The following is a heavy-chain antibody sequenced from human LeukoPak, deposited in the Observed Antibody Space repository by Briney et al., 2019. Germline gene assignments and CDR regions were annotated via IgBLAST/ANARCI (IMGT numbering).Heavy chain of an antibody. J-gene: IGHJ5*02. Sequence: GGSLRLSCAASGFTFSTYEMNWVRQAPGKGLEWVSSTSYSGSTIYYADSVKGRFTISRDNAKNLLYLQMNSLRAEDTAVYYCARGRTGIAAAGRPWGQGTLVTVSS. CDR2: TSYSGSTI. CDR3: ARGRTGIAAAGRP. CDR1: GFTFSTYE. D-gene: IGHD6-13*01. V-gene: IGHV3-48*03.